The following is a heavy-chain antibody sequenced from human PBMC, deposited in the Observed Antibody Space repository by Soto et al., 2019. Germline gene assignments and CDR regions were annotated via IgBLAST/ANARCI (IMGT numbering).Heavy chain of an antibody. CDR2: IYPGDSDT. CDR3: ATSTVSYVDIVSSTTRGYFDH. CDR1: GYNFNTYW. D-gene: IGHD5-12*01. Sequence: PGESLKISCEGSGYNFNTYWIGWVRQMPGKGLGWMALIYPGDSDTRYSPSFEGQVTLSVDRSISTAYLQWSSLNASDTAIYYCATSTVSYVDIVSSTTRGYFDHWGQGTLVTVSS. J-gene: IGHJ4*02. V-gene: IGHV5-51*01.